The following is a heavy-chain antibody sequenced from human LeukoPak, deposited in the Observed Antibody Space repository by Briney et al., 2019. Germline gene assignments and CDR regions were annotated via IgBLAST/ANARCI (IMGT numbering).Heavy chain of an antibody. CDR2: IYYSGST. J-gene: IGHJ4*02. Sequence: SETLSLTCTVSGGSISSSGYSWGWIRQPPGKGLEWIGNIYYSGSTDYNPSLKSRVTISVDTSKSQFSLNLTSVTAADTAMYYCARFRSSGSLQADYWGQGTLVTVSS. V-gene: IGHV4-39*07. CDR1: GGSISSSGYS. CDR3: ARFRSSGSLQADY. D-gene: IGHD1-26*01.